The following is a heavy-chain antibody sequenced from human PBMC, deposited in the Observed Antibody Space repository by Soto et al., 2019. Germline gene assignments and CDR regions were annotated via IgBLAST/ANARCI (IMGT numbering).Heavy chain of an antibody. J-gene: IGHJ5*02. V-gene: IGHV1-3*01. CDR2: INAGNGNT. Sequence: ASVKVSCKASGYTFTIYARHWVLQAPGQRLEWMGWINAGNGNTKYSQKFQGRVTITRDTSASTAYMELSRLRSEDTAVYYCARPGVVPAESWFDPWGQGTLVTVSX. CDR1: GYTFTIYA. CDR3: ARPGVVPAESWFDP. D-gene: IGHD2-2*01.